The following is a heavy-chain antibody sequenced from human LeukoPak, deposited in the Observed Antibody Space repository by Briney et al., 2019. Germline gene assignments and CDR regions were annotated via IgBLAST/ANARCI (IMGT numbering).Heavy chain of an antibody. J-gene: IGHJ6*03. CDR2: ISSSSSYI. V-gene: IGHV3-21*01. D-gene: IGHD6-13*01. Sequence: GGSLRLSCAASGFTFSSYSMNWVRQAPGKGLEWVSSISSSSSYIYYADSVKGRFTISRDNSKNTLYLQMNSLRAEDTAVYYCAKDSSSWYDGLYYYYYYMDVWGKGTTVTVSS. CDR1: GFTFSSYS. CDR3: AKDSSSWYDGLYYYYYYMDV.